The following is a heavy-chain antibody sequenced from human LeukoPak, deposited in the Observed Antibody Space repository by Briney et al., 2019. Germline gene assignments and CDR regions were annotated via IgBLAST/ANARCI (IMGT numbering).Heavy chain of an antibody. V-gene: IGHV4-59*08. J-gene: IGHJ4*02. CDR2: IYYTGST. CDR1: GGSISSYH. CDR3: ARWACRGGICYYLGY. Sequence: SETLSLTCTVSGGSISSYHWSWIRQPPGKGLEYIGHIYYTGSTNYNPSLKSRVTISVDTSKNQFSLNLNSVTAADTAVYFCARWACRGGICYYLGYWGQGTLVTVSS. D-gene: IGHD2-15*01.